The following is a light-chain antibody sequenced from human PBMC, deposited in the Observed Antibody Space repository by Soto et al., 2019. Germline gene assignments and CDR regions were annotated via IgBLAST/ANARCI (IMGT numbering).Light chain of an antibody. V-gene: IGKV3-15*01. CDR2: GAS. Sequence: EIVMTQSPATLSVSPGERATLSCRASQSVSSTLAWYQQKLGQAPRLLIYGASTMSTGIPARFSVSGSKTDFTLTISSLQSEDLAVYYCQQYSSLPYTFGQGTKLEIK. J-gene: IGKJ2*01. CDR1: QSVSST. CDR3: QQYSSLPYT.